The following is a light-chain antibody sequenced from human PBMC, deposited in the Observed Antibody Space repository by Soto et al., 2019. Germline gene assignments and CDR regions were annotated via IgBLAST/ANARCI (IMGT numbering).Light chain of an antibody. V-gene: IGLV2-8*01. CDR2: EVT. CDR1: SSDVGGDNY. CDR3: SSYAASNNFYFV. Sequence: QSVLTQPPSASGSPGQSVPISCTGTSSDVGGDNYVSWYQQYPGRAPKLMIYEVTKRPSGVPDRFSGSKSGNTASLTVSGLQAEDEADYYCSSYAASNNFYFVFGGGTKLTVL. J-gene: IGLJ3*02.